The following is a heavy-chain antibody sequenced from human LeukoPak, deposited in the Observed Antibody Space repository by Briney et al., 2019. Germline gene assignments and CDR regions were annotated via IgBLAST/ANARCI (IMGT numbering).Heavy chain of an antibody. CDR3: ARGRGFGFGIDY. CDR2: VFQSGST. V-gene: IGHV4-61*01. J-gene: IGHJ4*02. CDR1: GDSVSNLYPY. D-gene: IGHD5-12*01. Sequence: PSETLSLTCSVSGDSVSNLYPYWSWIRQPPGKGLEWIGHVFQSGSTHYNPSLKSRATISADTSRNQFFLRMSSVTAADTAVYYGARGRGFGFGIDYWGQGNLVTVSS.